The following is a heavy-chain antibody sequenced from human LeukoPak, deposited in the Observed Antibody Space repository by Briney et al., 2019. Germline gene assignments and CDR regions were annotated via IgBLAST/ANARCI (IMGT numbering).Heavy chain of an antibody. D-gene: IGHD6-13*01. CDR2: INHSGST. CDR3: ARFIAAAGFRFDP. Sequence: SETLSLTCAVYGGSFSGYYWSWIRQPPGKGLEWIGEINHSGSTNYNPSLKSRVTISVDTSKNQFSLKLSSVTAADTAVYYCARFIAAAGFRFDPWGQGTLVTVSS. CDR1: GGSFSGYY. J-gene: IGHJ5*02. V-gene: IGHV4-34*01.